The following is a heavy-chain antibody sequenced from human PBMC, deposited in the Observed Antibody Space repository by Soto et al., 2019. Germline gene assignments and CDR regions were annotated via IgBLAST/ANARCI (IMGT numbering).Heavy chain of an antibody. Sequence: SETLSLTCTVSGGSISSYYWSWIRQPPGKGLEWIGYIYYSGSTNYNPSLKSRVTISVDTSKNQFYLKLSSVTAADTAVYYCARVPTRPRSHYYYYYMDVWGKGTTVTVSS. CDR2: IYYSGST. CDR3: ARVPTRPRSHYYYYYMDV. V-gene: IGHV4-59*01. CDR1: GGSISSYY. D-gene: IGHD5-12*01. J-gene: IGHJ6*03.